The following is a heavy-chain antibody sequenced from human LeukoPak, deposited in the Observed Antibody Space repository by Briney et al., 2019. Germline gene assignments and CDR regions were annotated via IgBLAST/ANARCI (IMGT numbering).Heavy chain of an antibody. CDR1: GGSFSGYY. V-gene: IGHV4-34*01. CDR2: INHSGST. Sequence: PSETLSLTCAVYGGSFSGYYWSWIRQPPGKGLEWIGEINHSGSTNYNPSLKSRVTISVDTSKNQFSLKLSSVTAADTAVYYCARVGGSGAILDFYFDYWGQGTLVTVSS. J-gene: IGHJ4*02. D-gene: IGHD3-16*01. CDR3: ARVGGSGAILDFYFDY.